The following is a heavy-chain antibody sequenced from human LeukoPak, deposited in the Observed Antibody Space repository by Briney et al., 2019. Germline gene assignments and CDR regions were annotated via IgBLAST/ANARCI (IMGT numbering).Heavy chain of an antibody. J-gene: IGHJ6*02. CDR1: GFTFDDYA. V-gene: IGHV3-43*02. CDR3: AKDIANYYYYGMDV. CDR2: ISGDGAGT. Sequence: GGSLRLSCAASGFTFDDYAMHWVRQAPGKGLEWVSLISGDGAGTYYADSVKGRFTISRDNSKNSLYLQMNSLRTEDTALYYCAKDIANYYYYGMDVWGQGTTVTVSS.